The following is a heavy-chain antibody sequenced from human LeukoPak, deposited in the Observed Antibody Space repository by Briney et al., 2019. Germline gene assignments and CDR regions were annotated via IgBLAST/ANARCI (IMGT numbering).Heavy chain of an antibody. CDR1: GGTFSSYA. CDR3: ATARSYITIFGVVIPRDYYGMDV. V-gene: IGHV1-69*13. CDR2: IIPIFGTA. J-gene: IGHJ6*02. D-gene: IGHD3-3*01. Sequence: ASVKVSCKASGGTFSSYAISWVRQAPGQGLEWMGGIIPIFGTANYAQKFQGRVTITADESTSTAYMELSSLRSEDTAVYYCATARSYITIFGVVIPRDYYGMDVWGQGTTVTVSS.